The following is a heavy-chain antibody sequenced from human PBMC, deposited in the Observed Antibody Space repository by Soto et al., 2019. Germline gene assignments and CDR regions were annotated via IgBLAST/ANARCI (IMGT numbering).Heavy chain of an antibody. D-gene: IGHD2-15*01. CDR2: IYYSGST. Sequence: TSETLSLTCTVSGGSISSSSYYWGWIRQPPGKGLEWIGSIYYSGSTYYNPSLKSRVTISVDTSKNQFSLKLSSVTAADTAVYYCARLFYCSGGSCYPFGPEFDYWGQGALVTVSS. J-gene: IGHJ4*02. CDR3: ARLFYCSGGSCYPFGPEFDY. V-gene: IGHV4-39*01. CDR1: GGSISSSSYY.